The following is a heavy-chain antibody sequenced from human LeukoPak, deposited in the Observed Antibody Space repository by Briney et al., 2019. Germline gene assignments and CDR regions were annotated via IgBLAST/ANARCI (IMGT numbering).Heavy chain of an antibody. V-gene: IGHV4-59*08. CDR3: ASHYYDSSGYYPDAFDI. Sequence: SSETLSLTCTVSGGSISSYYWSWIRQPPGKGLEWIGYIYYSGSTNYNPSLKSRVTISVDTSKNQFSLKLSSVTAADTAVYYCASHYYDSSGYYPDAFDIWGQGTMVTVSS. J-gene: IGHJ3*02. CDR2: IYYSGST. CDR1: GGSISSYY. D-gene: IGHD3-22*01.